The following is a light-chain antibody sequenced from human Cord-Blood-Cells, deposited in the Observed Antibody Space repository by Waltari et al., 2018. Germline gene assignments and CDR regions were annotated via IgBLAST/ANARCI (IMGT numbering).Light chain of an antibody. V-gene: IGKV3-15*01. CDR1: QSVSSN. J-gene: IGKJ2*01. Sequence: EIVMTQSPATLSVSPGERATLSCRASQSVSSNLAWYQQKHCQAPRLLIYGASTRATGIPARFSGSGSGTEFTLTISSLQSEDFAVYYCQQYNNWPPYTFGQGTKLEIK. CDR3: QQYNNWPPYT. CDR2: GAS.